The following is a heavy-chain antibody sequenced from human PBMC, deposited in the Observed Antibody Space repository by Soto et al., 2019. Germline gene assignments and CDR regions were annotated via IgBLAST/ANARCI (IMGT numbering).Heavy chain of an antibody. D-gene: IGHD3-22*01. CDR2: ILSSDEK. CDR1: GFSLRNARMG. J-gene: IGHJ6*03. CDR3: ARMLAVNYYYYYVDV. V-gene: IGHV2-26*01. Sequence: QVTLKESGPVLVNPTETLTLTCTVSGFSLRNARMGVSWIRQSPGKALEWLAHILSSDEKSYNTSLKGRVTLSKDTSKSQVVLTMTYVDPVDTATYFCARMLAVNYYYYYVDVWGEGTTVTVSS.